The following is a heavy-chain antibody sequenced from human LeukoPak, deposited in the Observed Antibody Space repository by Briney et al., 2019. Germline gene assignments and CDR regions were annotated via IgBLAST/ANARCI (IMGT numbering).Heavy chain of an antibody. CDR2: ISYDGSNK. D-gene: IGHD1-1*01. CDR3: ARALAATGTSLEGY. Sequence: GGSLRLSCAASGFTFSSYAMHWVRQAPGKGLEWVAVISYDGSNKYYADSVKGRFTISRDNSKNTLYLQMNSLRAEDTAVYYCARALAATGTSLEGYWGQGTLVTVSS. J-gene: IGHJ4*02. CDR1: GFTFSSYA. V-gene: IGHV3-30*01.